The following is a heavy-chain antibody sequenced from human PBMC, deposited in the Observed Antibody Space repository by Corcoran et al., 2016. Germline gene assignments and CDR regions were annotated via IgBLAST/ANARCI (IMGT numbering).Heavy chain of an antibody. CDR3: ARFYFYDSSP. CDR2: ISSSSNTI. CDR1: GFTFSSYS. D-gene: IGHD3-22*01. Sequence: EVQLVESGGGVVQPGGSLRLSCAASGFTFSSYSMNWVRQAPGKGLEWVSYISSSSNTIYYADSVKGQFTISRDNAKNSLYLQMNSLRAEDTAVYYCARFYFYDSSPWGQGTLVTVSS. V-gene: IGHV3-48*04. J-gene: IGHJ5*02.